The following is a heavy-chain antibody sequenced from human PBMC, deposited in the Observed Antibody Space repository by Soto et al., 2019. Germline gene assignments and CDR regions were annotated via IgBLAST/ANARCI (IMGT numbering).Heavy chain of an antibody. CDR3: ARADIVGGTFVDF. CDR1: GYTFSNYY. D-gene: IGHD1-26*01. CDR2: IRQDGGEK. Sequence: PGGSLRLSCRASGYTFSNYYIIWVRQAPGKGLEWVANIRQDGGEKYYVDSVKGRFTISRDNTQNSMYLQMNSLRAEDTAVYYCARADIVGGTFVDFWGQGTLVTVSS. V-gene: IGHV3-7*03. J-gene: IGHJ4*02.